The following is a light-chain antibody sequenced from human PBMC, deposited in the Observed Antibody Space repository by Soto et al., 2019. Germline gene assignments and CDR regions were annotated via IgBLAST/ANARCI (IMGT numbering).Light chain of an antibody. J-gene: IGKJ4*01. CDR3: QQSYSTPLT. CDR2: GAS. V-gene: IGKV3-20*01. CDR1: QSVSSSF. Sequence: EIVLTQSPGTLSLSPGERATLSCRASQSVSSSFLGWYQQRPGQAPRLLIYGASRRATGIPARFSGSGSGTDFTLTISSLQPEDFATYYCQQSYSTPLTFGGGTKVDIK.